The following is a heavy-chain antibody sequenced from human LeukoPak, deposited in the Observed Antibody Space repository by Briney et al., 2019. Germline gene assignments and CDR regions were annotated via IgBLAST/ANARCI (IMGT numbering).Heavy chain of an antibody. CDR3: ARWSGWHTGYMDV. CDR1: GGSISSSNW. V-gene: IGHV4-4*02. CDR2: IYHSGST. J-gene: IGHJ6*03. D-gene: IGHD6-19*01. Sequence: PSETLSLTCAVSGGSISSSNWWSWVRQPPGKGLEWIGEIYHSGSTNYNPSLKSRVTISVDKSKNQFSLKLSSVTAADTAVYYCARWSGWHTGYMDVWGKGTTVTVSS.